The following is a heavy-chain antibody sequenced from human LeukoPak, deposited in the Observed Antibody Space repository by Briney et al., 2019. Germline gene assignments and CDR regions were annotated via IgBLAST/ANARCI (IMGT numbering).Heavy chain of an antibody. V-gene: IGHV4-39*01. D-gene: IGHD2-2*01. J-gene: IGHJ3*02. CDR2: IYYSGST. CDR3: ARLGPPCSSTSCYGASDI. CDR1: GGSISSSSYY. Sequence: PSVTLSLTCTVSGGSISSSSYYWGWIRQPPGKGLEWIGSIYYSGSTYYNPSLKSRVTISVDTSKNQFSLKLSSVTAEDTAVYYCARLGPPCSSTSCYGASDICGQGTMVTVSS.